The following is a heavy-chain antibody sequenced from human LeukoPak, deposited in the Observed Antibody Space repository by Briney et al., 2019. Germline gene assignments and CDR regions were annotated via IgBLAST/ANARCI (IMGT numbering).Heavy chain of an antibody. CDR2: IYTSGST. CDR3: ARVYSSSSGTTFDY. D-gene: IGHD6-6*01. V-gene: IGHV4-4*07. J-gene: IGHJ4*02. Sequence: SETLSLTCTVSGGSISSYYWSWIRQPAGKELEWIGRIYTSGSTNYNPSLKSRVTMSVDTSKNQFSLNLTSVTAADTAVYYCARVYSSSSGTTFDYWGQGTLVTVSS. CDR1: GGSISSYY.